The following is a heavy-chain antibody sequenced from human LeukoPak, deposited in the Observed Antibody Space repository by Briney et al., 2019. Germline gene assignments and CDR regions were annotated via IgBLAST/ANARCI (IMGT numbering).Heavy chain of an antibody. CDR3: ARIPMTTVTTGTPFDY. V-gene: IGHV1-2*02. CDR2: INPNSGGT. CDR1: GYTFTGYY. J-gene: IGHJ4*02. D-gene: IGHD4-17*01. Sequence: ASVKVSCKASGYTFTGYYMHWVRQAPGQGLEWMGWINPNSGGTNYAQKFQGRVTMTRDTSISTAYMELSGLRSDDTAVYYCARIPMTTVTTGTPFDYWGQGTLVTVSS.